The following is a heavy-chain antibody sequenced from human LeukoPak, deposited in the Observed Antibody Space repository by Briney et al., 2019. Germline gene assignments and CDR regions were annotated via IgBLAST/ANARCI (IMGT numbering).Heavy chain of an antibody. CDR1: GFTFSSYS. CDR2: ISSGSSYI. Sequence: KPGGSLRLSCAASGFTFSSYSMNWVRQAPGKGLEWVSSISSGSSYIYYADSVKGRFTISRDNAKNSLYLQMNSLRAEDTAVYYCATNGDCSGGSCYSAHYYYYGMDVWGKGTTVTVSS. J-gene: IGHJ6*04. D-gene: IGHD2-15*01. V-gene: IGHV3-21*01. CDR3: ATNGDCSGGSCYSAHYYYYGMDV.